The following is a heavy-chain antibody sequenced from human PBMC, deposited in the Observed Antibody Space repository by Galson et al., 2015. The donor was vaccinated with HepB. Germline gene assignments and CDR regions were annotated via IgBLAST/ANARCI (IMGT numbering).Heavy chain of an antibody. D-gene: IGHD2-2*01. CDR3: AKDQGRLWGQLYPYYYSGMDV. CDR2: ISGSGGST. CDR1: GFTFSSYA. V-gene: IGHV3-23*01. J-gene: IGHJ6*02. Sequence: SLRLSCAASGFTFSSYAMSWVRQAPGKGLEWVSAISGSGGSTYYADSVKGRFTISRDNSKNTLYLQMNSLRAEDTAVYYCAKDQGRLWGQLYPYYYSGMDVWGQGTTVTVSS.